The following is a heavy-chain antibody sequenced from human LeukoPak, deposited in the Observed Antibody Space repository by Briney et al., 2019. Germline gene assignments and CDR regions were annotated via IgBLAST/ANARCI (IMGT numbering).Heavy chain of an antibody. Sequence: SETLSLTCTVSGGSISNYYWSWIRQPPGKGLEWIGYIYYSGSTNYNPSLKSRVTISVDTSKNQFSLKLGSVTAADTAVYYCARTYDSSGYSYWYFDLWGRGTLVTVSS. CDR1: GGSISNYY. V-gene: IGHV4-59*08. D-gene: IGHD3-22*01. CDR2: IYYSGST. CDR3: ARTYDSSGYSYWYFDL. J-gene: IGHJ2*01.